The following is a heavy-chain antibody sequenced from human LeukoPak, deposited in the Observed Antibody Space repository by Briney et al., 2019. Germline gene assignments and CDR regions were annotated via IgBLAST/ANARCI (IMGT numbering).Heavy chain of an antibody. CDR3: ARAIVVVPAPYIPFGAFDI. D-gene: IGHD2-2*01. Sequence: ASVKVSCKASGYTFTSYGISWVGQAPGQGLEWMGWISAYNGNTNYAQKLHGRVTMTPATSPSTAHMELRSLRSDDTAVYYCARAIVVVPAPYIPFGAFDIWGQGTMVTVSS. CDR1: GYTFTSYG. J-gene: IGHJ3*02. CDR2: ISAYNGNT. V-gene: IGHV1-18*01.